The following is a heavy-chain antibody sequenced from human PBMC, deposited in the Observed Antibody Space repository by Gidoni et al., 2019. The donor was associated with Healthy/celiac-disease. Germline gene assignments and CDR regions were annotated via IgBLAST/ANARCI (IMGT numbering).Heavy chain of an antibody. V-gene: IGHV3-33*01. CDR3: ARPGVEGAFDI. CDR2: IWYDGSNK. Sequence: QVQLVESGGGVVQPGRSLRLSCAASGFTFSSYGMHWVRQAPGKGLEWVAVIWYDGSNKYYADSVKGRFTISRDNSKNTLYLQMNSLRAEDTAVYYCARPGVEGAFDIWGQGTMVTVSS. J-gene: IGHJ3*02. CDR1: GFTFSSYG. D-gene: IGHD2-8*01.